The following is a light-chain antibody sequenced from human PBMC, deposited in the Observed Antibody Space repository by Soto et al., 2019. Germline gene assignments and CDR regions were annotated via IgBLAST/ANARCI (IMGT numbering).Light chain of an antibody. CDR2: EVS. CDR1: SSDIGGYIY. CDR3: SSYTISSPYV. V-gene: IGLV2-14*01. J-gene: IGLJ1*01. Sequence: QSALTQPASVSGSPGQSITISCTGTSSDIGGYIYASWYQHHPGKAPKLIVYEVSNRPSGVSSRFSGSKSGNTASLTISGLQPEDEADYYCSSYTISSPYVFGTGTKVTVL.